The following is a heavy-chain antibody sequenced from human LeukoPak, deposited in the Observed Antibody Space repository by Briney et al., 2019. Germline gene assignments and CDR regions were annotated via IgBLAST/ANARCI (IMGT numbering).Heavy chain of an antibody. Sequence: GESLKISCKVSGYSFADYWIGWVRQMPGKGLEWMGIIGPGDSDTRYSPSFQGQVTISADNSINTAYLQWGSLKASDTAIYYCARNNYDIMTGYYHGVDVWGQGTTVTVS. D-gene: IGHD3-9*01. CDR3: ARNNYDIMTGYYHGVDV. J-gene: IGHJ6*02. V-gene: IGHV5-51*01. CDR2: IGPGDSDT. CDR1: GYSFADYW.